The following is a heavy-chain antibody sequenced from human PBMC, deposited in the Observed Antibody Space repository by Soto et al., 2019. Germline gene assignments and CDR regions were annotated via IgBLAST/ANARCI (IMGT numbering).Heavy chain of an antibody. CDR3: ARGVGLWELSHFDF. V-gene: IGHV3-48*02. J-gene: IGHJ4*01. CDR2: ISRTSGTK. CDR1: GGSFSGYY. Sequence: PSETLSLTCAVYGGSFSGYYWSWIRQAPGKGLEWVSYISRTSGTKHYADSVKGRFTISRDNAKNSLFLQMNSLRDEDTAVYYCARGVGLWELSHFDFWGQGTLVTVSS. D-gene: IGHD3-16*02.